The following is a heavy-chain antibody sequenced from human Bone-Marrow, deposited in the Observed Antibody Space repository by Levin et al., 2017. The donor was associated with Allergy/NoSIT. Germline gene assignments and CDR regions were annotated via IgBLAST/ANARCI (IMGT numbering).Heavy chain of an antibody. CDR3: ARVFGGGHLDP. Sequence: SVKVSCKASGGVFNNYSITWVRQAPGQGLEWMAGIIPLSGTANYAQKFQGRVTITADELELRNLRPEDTAVYYCARVFGGGHLDPWGQGTLVTVSS. CDR2: IIPLSGTA. J-gene: IGHJ5*02. V-gene: IGHV1-69*13. D-gene: IGHD3-10*01. CDR1: GGVFNNYS.